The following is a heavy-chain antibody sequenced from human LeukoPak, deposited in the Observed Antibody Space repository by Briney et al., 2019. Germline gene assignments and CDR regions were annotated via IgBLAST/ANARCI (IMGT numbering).Heavy chain of an antibody. CDR2: IYYSGST. Sequence: SQTLSLTCTVSGGSISSGGYYWSWIRQHPGKGLEWIGYIYYSGSTYYNPSLKSRVTISVDTSKNQFSLKLSSVTAADTAVYYCAREREGIVVVPAAMGYYYYYMDVWGKGTTVTVSS. CDR3: AREREGIVVVPAAMGYYYYYMDV. D-gene: IGHD2-2*01. J-gene: IGHJ6*03. V-gene: IGHV4-31*03. CDR1: GGSISSGGYY.